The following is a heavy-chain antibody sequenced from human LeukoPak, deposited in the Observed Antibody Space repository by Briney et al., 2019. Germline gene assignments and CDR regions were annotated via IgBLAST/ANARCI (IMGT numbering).Heavy chain of an antibody. V-gene: IGHV3-23*01. CDR2: ISGSGGST. J-gene: IGHJ5*02. D-gene: IGHD3-16*01. CDR3: AKDGEDYVWGSPGDNWFDP. CDR1: GFTFSSYA. Sequence: GGSLRLSCAASGFTFSSYAMSWVRQAPGKGLEWVSAISGSGGSTYYADSVKGRFTISRDSSKNTLYLQMNSLRAEDMAVYYCAKDGEDYVWGSPGDNWFDPWGQGTLVTVSS.